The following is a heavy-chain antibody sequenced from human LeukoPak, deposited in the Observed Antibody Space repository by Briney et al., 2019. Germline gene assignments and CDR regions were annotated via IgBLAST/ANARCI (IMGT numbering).Heavy chain of an antibody. CDR3: ARDGVRFLEWLRGNWFDP. V-gene: IGHV3-21*01. Sequence: PGGSLRLSCAASGFTFSSYAMSWARQAPGKGLEWVSSISSSSSYIYYADSVKGRFTISRDNAKNSLYLQMNSLRAEDTAVYYCARDGVRFLEWLRGNWFDPWGQGTLVTVSS. CDR1: GFTFSSYA. J-gene: IGHJ5*02. CDR2: ISSSSSYI. D-gene: IGHD3-3*01.